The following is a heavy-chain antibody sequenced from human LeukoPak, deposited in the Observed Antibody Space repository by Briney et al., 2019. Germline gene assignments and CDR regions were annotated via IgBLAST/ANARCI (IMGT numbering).Heavy chain of an antibody. CDR1: GYSIRSGYY. D-gene: IGHD3-3*01. CDR2: MFRSGST. Sequence: SETLSLTCAVSGYSIRSGYYWGWIRQPPGKGLEWIGSMFRSGSTYYNPSLKSRVTISVDTSKNQFSLKLTSVTAADTAVYYCARHHGNFWSGYYIYWGQGILVAVSS. V-gene: IGHV4-38-2*01. J-gene: IGHJ4*02. CDR3: ARHHGNFWSGYYIY.